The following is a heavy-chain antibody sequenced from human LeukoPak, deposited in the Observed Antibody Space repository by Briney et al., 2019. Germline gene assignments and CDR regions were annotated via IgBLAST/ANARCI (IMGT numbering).Heavy chain of an antibody. CDR3: ARDPDYGDYAY. D-gene: IGHD4-17*01. CDR1: GFTFSSYA. J-gene: IGHJ4*02. Sequence: GGSLRLSCAASGFTFSSYAMSWVRQAPGKGLEWVSAISGSGGSTYYADSVKGRFTISRDNSRNTLYLQMNSLRAEDTAVYYCARDPDYGDYAYWGQGTLVTVSS. CDR2: ISGSGGST. V-gene: IGHV3-23*01.